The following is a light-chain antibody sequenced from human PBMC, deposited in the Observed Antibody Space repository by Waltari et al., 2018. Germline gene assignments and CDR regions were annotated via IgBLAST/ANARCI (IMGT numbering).Light chain of an antibody. CDR2: EVS. Sequence: QSALTQPASVSGSPGQSITISCTGASSDVCGYNYVSWYQHHPGKAPKLMIYEVSNRPSGVSNRFSGSKSGNTASLTISGLQAEDEADYYCSSYTSSSTPYVFGTGTKVTVL. CDR3: SSYTSSSTPYV. CDR1: SSDVCGYNY. V-gene: IGLV2-14*01. J-gene: IGLJ1*01.